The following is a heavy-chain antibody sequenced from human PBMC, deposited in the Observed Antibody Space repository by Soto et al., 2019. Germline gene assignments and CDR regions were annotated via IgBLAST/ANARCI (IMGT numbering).Heavy chain of an antibody. CDR3: ARVDTAMIDY. J-gene: IGHJ4*02. V-gene: IGHV3-48*02. D-gene: IGHD5-18*01. CDR2: ISGSSSTE. Sequence: EVLLVESGGGLVPPGGSLRLSCAASGFTFRGYSMNWVRQAPGKGLEWISYISGSSSTEYYADSVKGRFTISRDNARNSLYLQXNSLRDXDTAVYYCARVDTAMIDYWGQGTLVTVSS. CDR1: GFTFRGYS.